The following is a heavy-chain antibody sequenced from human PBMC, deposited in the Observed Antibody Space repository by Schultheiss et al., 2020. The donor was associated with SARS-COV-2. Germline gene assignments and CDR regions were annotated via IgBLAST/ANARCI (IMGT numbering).Heavy chain of an antibody. D-gene: IGHD5-18*01. CDR3: ARDSGYSYGFGYYYGMDV. Sequence: SLKISCAASGFTFGDYAMSWFRQAPGKGLEWVSGISWNSGSIGYADSVKGRFTISRDNAKNSLYLQMNSLRAEDTAVYYCARDSGYSYGFGYYYGMDVWGQGTTVTVAS. V-gene: IGHV3-9*01. J-gene: IGHJ6*02. CDR1: GFTFGDYA. CDR2: ISWNSGSI.